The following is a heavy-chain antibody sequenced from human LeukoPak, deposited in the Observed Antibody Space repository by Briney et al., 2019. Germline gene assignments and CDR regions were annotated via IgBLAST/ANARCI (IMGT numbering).Heavy chain of an antibody. V-gene: IGHV3-48*01. CDR3: ARGAYYYED. J-gene: IGHJ4*02. CDR2: ISSSSSTI. CDR1: GFTFSSDW. Sequence: GGSLRLSCVVSGFTFSSDWMSWVRQAPGKGLEWVSYISSSSSTIYYADSVKGRFTISRDNAKNSLYLQMNSLRAEDTAVYYCARGAYYYEDWGQGTLVTVSS. D-gene: IGHD3-22*01.